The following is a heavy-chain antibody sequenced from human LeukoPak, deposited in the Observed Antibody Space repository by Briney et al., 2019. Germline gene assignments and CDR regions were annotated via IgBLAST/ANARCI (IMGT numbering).Heavy chain of an antibody. CDR1: GGSISSGGYY. CDR2: IYHSGST. D-gene: IGHD3-16*01. Sequence: TASETLSLTCTVSGGSISSGGYYWSWIRQPPGKGLEWIGYIYHSGSTYYNPSLKSRVTISVDRSKNQFSLKLSSVTAADTAVYYCARDSTGEGVDYWGQGTLVTVSS. V-gene: IGHV4-30-2*01. J-gene: IGHJ4*02. CDR3: ARDSTGEGVDY.